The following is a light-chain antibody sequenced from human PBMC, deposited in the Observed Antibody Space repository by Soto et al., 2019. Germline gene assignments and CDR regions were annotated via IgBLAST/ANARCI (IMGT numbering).Light chain of an antibody. CDR2: GAS. CDR1: QTVDHAY. CDR3: QQYGNSPWT. V-gene: IGKV3-20*01. Sequence: VLTQSPGTLSLSLGDRATLSCRASQTVDHAYVAWYQQRPGQPPSLLIYGASTRATDIPARFSGSGSGTDFTLTISRLEPEDAAVYYCQQYGNSPWTFGQGTKVEIK. J-gene: IGKJ1*01.